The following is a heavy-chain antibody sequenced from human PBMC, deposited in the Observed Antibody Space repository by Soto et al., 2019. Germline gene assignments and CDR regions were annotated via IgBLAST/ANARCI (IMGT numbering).Heavy chain of an antibody. Sequence: EVQLLESGGGLVQPGGSLRLSCAASGFTFSSYAMSWVRQAPGKGLEWVSAISGSGGSTYYADSVKGRFTISRDNSKNSLHLHMNSLRAEDTAVYYCAKSKGVWYSSSWTIDYWGQGTLVTVSS. J-gene: IGHJ4*02. CDR3: AKSKGVWYSSSWTIDY. D-gene: IGHD6-13*01. CDR1: GFTFSSYA. CDR2: ISGSGGST. V-gene: IGHV3-23*01.